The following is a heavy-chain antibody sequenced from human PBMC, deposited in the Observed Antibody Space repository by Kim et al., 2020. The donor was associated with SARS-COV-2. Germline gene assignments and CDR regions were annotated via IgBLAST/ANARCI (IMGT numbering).Heavy chain of an antibody. CDR2: ISYDGSNK. CDR1: GFTFSSYG. J-gene: IGHJ6*02. Sequence: GGSLRLSCAASGFTFSSYGMHWVRQAPGKGLEWVAVISYDGSNKYYADSVKGRFTISRDNSKNTLYLQMNSLRAEETAVYYCAKVVMTDYYDSSGYYYVIFPATHGMDVWGQRTTVTVSS. D-gene: IGHD3-22*01. V-gene: IGHV3-30*18. CDR3: AKVVMTDYYDSSGYYYVIFPATHGMDV.